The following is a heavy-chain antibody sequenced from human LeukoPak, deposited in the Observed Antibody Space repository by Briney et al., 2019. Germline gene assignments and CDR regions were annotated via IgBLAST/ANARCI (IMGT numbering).Heavy chain of an antibody. V-gene: IGHV4-59*08. D-gene: IGHD3-9*01. Sequence: SETLSLTRSVSGGSISGYYWSWLRQPPRKGLEGIGYIFYGGSTNYNPSLKRRVTLSVDPPKKQFSLTLSSVTAADTAVYYCARRYFDWSTFDYWGQGTLVTVSS. CDR1: GGSISGYY. CDR3: ARRYFDWSTFDY. J-gene: IGHJ4*02. CDR2: IFYGGST.